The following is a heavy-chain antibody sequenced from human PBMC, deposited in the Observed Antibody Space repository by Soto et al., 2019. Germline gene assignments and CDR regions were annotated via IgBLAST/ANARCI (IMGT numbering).Heavy chain of an antibody. CDR2: ISSSSSYT. CDR3: ARDHHRYSGYDYVDY. J-gene: IGHJ4*02. V-gene: IGHV3-21*05. D-gene: IGHD5-12*01. CDR1: GFTFNSYG. Sequence: GALRLSCAASGFTFNSYGMHWVRQAPGKGLEWVSYISSSSSYTNYADSVKGRFTISRDNAKNSLYLQMNSLRAEDTAVYYCARDHHRYSGYDYVDYWGQRT.